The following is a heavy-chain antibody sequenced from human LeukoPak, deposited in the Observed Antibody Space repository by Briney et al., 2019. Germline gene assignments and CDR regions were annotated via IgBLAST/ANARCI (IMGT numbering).Heavy chain of an antibody. Sequence: GESLKISCKGSGYSFTSYWIGWVRQMPGKGLEWMGIIYPGDSDTRYGPSFQGQVTISADKSISTAYLQWSSLKASDTAMYYCARQPRNYGSGRGAFDIWGQGTMVTVSS. CDR2: IYPGDSDT. D-gene: IGHD3-10*01. CDR3: ARQPRNYGSGRGAFDI. CDR1: GYSFTSYW. V-gene: IGHV5-51*01. J-gene: IGHJ3*02.